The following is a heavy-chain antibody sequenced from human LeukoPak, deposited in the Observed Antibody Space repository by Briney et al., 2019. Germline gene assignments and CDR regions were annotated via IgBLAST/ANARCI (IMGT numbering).Heavy chain of an antibody. Sequence: GASVKVSCKASGGTFSSYAISWVRQAPGQGLEWMGGIIPIFGTANYAQKFQGRVTITADESTSTAYMELSSLRSEDTAVYYCARVVVPAALDAFDIWGRGTMVTVSS. V-gene: IGHV1-69*01. J-gene: IGHJ3*02. D-gene: IGHD2-2*01. CDR2: IIPIFGTA. CDR3: ARVVVPAALDAFDI. CDR1: GGTFSSYA.